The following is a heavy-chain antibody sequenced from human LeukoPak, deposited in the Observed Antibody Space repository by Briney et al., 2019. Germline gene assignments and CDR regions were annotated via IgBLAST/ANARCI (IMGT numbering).Heavy chain of an antibody. CDR3: ARVTGYRIEDYFDY. V-gene: IGHV4-59*01. CDR2: IYYSGST. Sequence: SETLSLTCTVSGGSISSYYWSWIRQPPGKGLEWIGYIYYSGSTNYNPSLKSRVTISVDTSKNQFSLKLSSVTASDTAVYYCARVTGYRIEDYFDYWGQGTLVTVSS. CDR1: GGSISSYY. J-gene: IGHJ4*02. D-gene: IGHD6-13*01.